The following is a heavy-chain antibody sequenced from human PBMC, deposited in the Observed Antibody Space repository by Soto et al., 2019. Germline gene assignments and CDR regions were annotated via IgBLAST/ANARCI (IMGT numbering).Heavy chain of an antibody. D-gene: IGHD3-10*01. V-gene: IGHV1-2*02. CDR3: ARAHRFGEFYFDS. CDR1: GYTXSDYY. Sequence: SXKVSCMASGYTXSDYYVNVVRQSSRLGLEWLGWINPHSGGTYYLQKFQGMVTMTRDTSIRTAYMELRSLRSDDTAVYFCARAHRFGEFYFDSWGQGSPVPVSS. J-gene: IGHJ4*02. CDR2: INPHSGGT.